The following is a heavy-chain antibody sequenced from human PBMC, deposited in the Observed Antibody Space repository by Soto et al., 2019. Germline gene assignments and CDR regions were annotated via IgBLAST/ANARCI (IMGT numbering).Heavy chain of an antibody. CDR1: GFSLSTSGVG. CDR2: MYLDDDK. CDR3: AHVVHYSSGYYSA. D-gene: IGHD3-22*01. J-gene: IGHJ5*02. V-gene: IGHV2-5*02. Sequence: QNTLKESGPTLVKPTQTLTLTCTFSGFSLSTSGVGVGWVRQPPGKALEWLAHMYLDDDKRYSPSLKSKLSITKETSTHRVVLTITNMRPVETATYYCAHVVHYSSGYYSAWGQGNLVTDSS.